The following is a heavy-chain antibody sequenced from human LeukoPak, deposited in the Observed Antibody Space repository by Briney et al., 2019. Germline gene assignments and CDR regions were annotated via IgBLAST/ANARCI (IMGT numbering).Heavy chain of an antibody. CDR3: ARTYPGIAVAGVRYYRGSVTFDY. CDR1: GYTFTGYY. CDR2: INPSGGST. V-gene: IGHV1-46*01. Sequence: GASVKVSCKASGYTFTGYYMHWVRQAPGQGLEWMGIINPSGGSTSYAQKFQGRVTMTRDMSTSTVYMELSSLRSEDTAVYYCARTYPGIAVAGVRYYRGSVTFDYWGQGTLVTVSS. J-gene: IGHJ4*02. D-gene: IGHD6-19*01.